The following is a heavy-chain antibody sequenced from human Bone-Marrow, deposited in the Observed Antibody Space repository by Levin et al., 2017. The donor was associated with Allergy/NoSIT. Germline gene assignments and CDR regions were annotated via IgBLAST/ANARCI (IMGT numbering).Heavy chain of an antibody. D-gene: IGHD1-26*01. J-gene: IGHJ6*02. CDR2: IYYIGST. V-gene: IGHV4-59*01. CDR1: GGSISSYY. CDR3: ARDRVIVGTTNYFYGMDV. Sequence: SETLSLTCTVSGGSISSYYWSWIRQPPGKGLEWIGYIYYIGSTNYNPSLESRVTISVDTSKNQFSLRLSSVTAADTAVYYCARDRVIVGTTNYFYGMDVWGQGTTVTVSS.